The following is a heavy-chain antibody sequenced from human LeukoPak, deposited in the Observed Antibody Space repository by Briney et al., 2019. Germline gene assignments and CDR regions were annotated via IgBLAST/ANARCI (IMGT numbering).Heavy chain of an antibody. CDR2: MNPNSGNT. V-gene: IGHV1-8*03. J-gene: IGHJ6*01. Sequence: GASVKVSCQASGFLFTNYGFTWVRQATGQGLEWMGWMNPNSGNTGYAQKFQGRVTITRNTSISTAYMELSSLRSEDTAVYYCARTDYSGYDSNGMVVWGQGTTVTGS. CDR3: ARTDYSGYDSNGMVV. D-gene: IGHD5-12*01. CDR1: GFLFTNYG.